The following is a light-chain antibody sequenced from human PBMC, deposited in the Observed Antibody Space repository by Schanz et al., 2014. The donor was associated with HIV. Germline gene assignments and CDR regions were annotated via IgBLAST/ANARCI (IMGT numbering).Light chain of an antibody. CDR3: QQSYSATPYT. Sequence: DIQLTKAPSSLSASVGDRVTITCRASQDISISLNWYQQKPGKAPQLLIYASSLLHTGVPSRFSGSGTGTHFTLTITGLQFEDFATYYCQQSYSATPYTFGQGTKVEIK. CDR1: QDISIS. V-gene: IGKV1-39*01. CDR2: ASS. J-gene: IGKJ2*01.